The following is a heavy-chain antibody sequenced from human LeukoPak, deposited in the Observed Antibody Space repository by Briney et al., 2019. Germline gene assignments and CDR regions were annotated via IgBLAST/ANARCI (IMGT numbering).Heavy chain of an antibody. J-gene: IGHJ4*01. Sequence: GGSLRLSCAASGFTVSSNYMSWVRQAPGKGLEWVSVIYSGGSTYYADSVKGRFTISRDNSKNTLYLQMNSLRAEDTAVYYCARSYSSSWYVYFDYWGHRTPVTASS. CDR1: GFTVSSNY. CDR2: IYSGGST. V-gene: IGHV3-53*05. D-gene: IGHD6-13*01. CDR3: ARSYSSSWYVYFDY.